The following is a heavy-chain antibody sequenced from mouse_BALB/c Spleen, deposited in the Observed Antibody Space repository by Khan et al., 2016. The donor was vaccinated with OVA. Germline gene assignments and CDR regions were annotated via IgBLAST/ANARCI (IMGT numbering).Heavy chain of an antibody. CDR3: ASGGYWYFDV. CDR1: GYSFTNYG. V-gene: IGHV9-3-1*01. Sequence: QIQLVQSGPEVKKPGETVKISCKASGYSFTNYGMNWVRQAPGKGLKWMGWINTYTGEPTYADDFTGLFACSLETSASAAYLQINNLKTEDTARDFCASGGYWYFDVWGAGTTVTVSS. CDR2: INTYTGEP. J-gene: IGHJ1*01. D-gene: IGHD1-1*02.